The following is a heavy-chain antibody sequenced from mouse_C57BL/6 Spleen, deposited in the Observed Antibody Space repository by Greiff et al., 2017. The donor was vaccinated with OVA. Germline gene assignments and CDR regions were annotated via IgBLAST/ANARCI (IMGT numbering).Heavy chain of an antibody. CDR2: IYPGDGDT. CDR3: AREYYGSSYYFDY. CDR1: GYAFSSYW. Sequence: QVHVKQSGAELVKPGASVKISCKASGYAFSSYWMNWVKQRPGKGLEWIGQIYPGDGDTNYNGKFKGKATLTADKSSSTAYMQLSSLTSEDSAVYFCAREYYGSSYYFDYWGQGTTLTVSS. J-gene: IGHJ2*01. V-gene: IGHV1-80*01. D-gene: IGHD1-1*01.